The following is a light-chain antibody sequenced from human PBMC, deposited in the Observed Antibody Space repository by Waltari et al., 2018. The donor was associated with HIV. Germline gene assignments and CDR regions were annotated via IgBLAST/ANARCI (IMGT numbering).Light chain of an antibody. CDR1: QSVSKN. CDR2: GAS. V-gene: IGKV3-15*01. Sequence: EIVMTQSPATLSVSPGERATLSCRASQSVSKNLAWYQQKPGQAPRLLIYGASTRATGSPARFSGSGSWTEFTLTISTLHSEDSAVYYCQQYDNWPPWTFGQGTKVEIK. J-gene: IGKJ1*01. CDR3: QQYDNWPPWT.